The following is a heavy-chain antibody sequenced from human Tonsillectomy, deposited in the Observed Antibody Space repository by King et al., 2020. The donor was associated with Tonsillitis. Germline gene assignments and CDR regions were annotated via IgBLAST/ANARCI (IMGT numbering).Heavy chain of an antibody. J-gene: IGHJ6*02. V-gene: IGHV3-23*04. Sequence: VQLVESGGGLIQPGGSLRLSCAASGFTFSSYAMNWVRQAPGKGLEWVSALSGSGGSTFYADSVKGRFTISRDNSKNTLYLQMNSLRAEDTAVYYCAKIGAGFGSSAYYYWDYYYGMDVWGQGTTVTVAS. CDR1: GFTFSSYA. CDR2: LSGSGGST. D-gene: IGHD3-22*01. CDR3: AKIGAGFGSSAYYYWDYYYGMDV.